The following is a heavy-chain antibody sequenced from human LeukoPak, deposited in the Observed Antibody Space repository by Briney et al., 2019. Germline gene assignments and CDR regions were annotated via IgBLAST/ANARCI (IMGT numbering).Heavy chain of an antibody. V-gene: IGHV3-7*01. CDR1: GFTFSSSW. CDR3: ARDPAWGALDY. J-gene: IGHJ4*02. CDR2: IKVDGSEK. D-gene: IGHD3-16*01. Sequence: GGSLRLSCAASGFTFSSSWMSWVRQAPGKGLEWVANIKVDGSEKYYVDSVKSRFTISRDNAKNSLYLQMNSLRVEDTAVYYCARDPAWGALDYWGQGTLVTVSS.